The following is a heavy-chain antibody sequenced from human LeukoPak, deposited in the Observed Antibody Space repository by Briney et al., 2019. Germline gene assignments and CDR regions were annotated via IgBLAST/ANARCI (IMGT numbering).Heavy chain of an antibody. CDR1: GVSLSGYY. CDR3: ARDYGDYGGGWFDP. J-gene: IGHJ5*02. Sequence: SETLSLTCAVYGVSLSGYYWSWIRQPPGKGLEWIGEISHSGSTNYNPSPKSRVTISVDTSKNQFSLKLSSVTAADTAVYYCARDYGDYGGGWFDPWGQGTLVSVSS. V-gene: IGHV4-34*01. D-gene: IGHD4-17*01. CDR2: ISHSGST.